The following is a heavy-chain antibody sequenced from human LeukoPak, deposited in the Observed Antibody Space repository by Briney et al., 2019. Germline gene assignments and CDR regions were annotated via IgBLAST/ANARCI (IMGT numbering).Heavy chain of an antibody. D-gene: IGHD3-10*01. CDR3: ARVSEIWFGELLPFDY. J-gene: IGHJ4*02. CDR2: ISYDGSNK. Sequence: GGSLRLSCAASGFTFSSYGMHWVRQAPGKGLEWVAVISYDGSNKYYADSVKGRFTISRDNSKNTLYLQMNSLRAEDTAVYYCARVSEIWFGELLPFDYWGQGTLVTVSS. V-gene: IGHV3-30*03. CDR1: GFTFSSYG.